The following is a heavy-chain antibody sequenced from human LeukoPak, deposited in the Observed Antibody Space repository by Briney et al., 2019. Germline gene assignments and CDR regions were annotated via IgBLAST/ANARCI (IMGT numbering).Heavy chain of an antibody. V-gene: IGHV3-30*02. CDR2: IRYDGSNK. D-gene: IGHD3-9*01. CDR1: GYTFSSYG. J-gene: IGHJ3*02. CDR3: AKSVITYYDILTGPDI. Sequence: GGSLRLSCAASGYTFSSYGTHWVRQAPGKGLKWVAFIRYDGSNKYYADSVKGRFTISRDNSKNTLYLQMNSLRAEDTAVYYCAKSVITYYDILTGPDIWGQGTMVTVSS.